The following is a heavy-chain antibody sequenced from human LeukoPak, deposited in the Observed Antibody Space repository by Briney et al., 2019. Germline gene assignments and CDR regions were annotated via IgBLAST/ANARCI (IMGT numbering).Heavy chain of an antibody. D-gene: IGHD5-18*01. CDR3: ARDLRGYNYGSGYYYYMDV. Sequence: SETLSLTCAVYGGSFSGYYWSWIRQPPGKGLEWIGEINHSGSTNYNPSLKSRVTISVDTSKDQFSLKLSPVTAADTAVYYCARDLRGYNYGSGYYYYMDVWGKGTTVTVSS. V-gene: IGHV4-34*01. J-gene: IGHJ6*03. CDR2: INHSGST. CDR1: GGSFSGYY.